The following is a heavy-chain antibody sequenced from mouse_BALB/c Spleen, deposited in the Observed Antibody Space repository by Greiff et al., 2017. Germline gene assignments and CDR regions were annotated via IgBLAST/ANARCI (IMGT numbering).Heavy chain of an antibody. CDR3: ARNGDYRYDVGAY. CDR1: GFSLTSYG. D-gene: IGHD2-14*01. V-gene: IGHV2-2*02. CDR2: IWSGGST. J-gene: IGHJ3*01. Sequence: QVQLQQSGPGLVQPSQSLSITCTVSGFSLTSYGVHWVRQSPGKGLEWLGVIWSGGSTDYNAAFISRLSISKDNSKSQVFFKMNSLQANDTAIYYCARNGDYRYDVGAYWGQGTLVTVSA.